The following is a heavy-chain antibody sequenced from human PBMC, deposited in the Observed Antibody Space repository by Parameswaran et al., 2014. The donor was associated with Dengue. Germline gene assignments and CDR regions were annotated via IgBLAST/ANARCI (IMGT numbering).Heavy chain of an antibody. V-gene: IGHV5-51*01. J-gene: IGHJ4*02. Sequence: VRQMPGKGLEWMGVIYPGDSTTRYSPSFQGQVAISADKSISTAYLQWSSLKASDSATYYCARSWDDSSVFAPYWGQGTLVTVSS. D-gene: IGHD6-6*01. CDR3: ARSWDDSSVFAPY. CDR2: IYPGDSTT.